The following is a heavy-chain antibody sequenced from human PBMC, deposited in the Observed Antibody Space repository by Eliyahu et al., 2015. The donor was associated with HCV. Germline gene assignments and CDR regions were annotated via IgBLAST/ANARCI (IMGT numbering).Heavy chain of an antibody. CDR2: INHSGST. J-gene: IGHJ4*02. CDR3: ARGDIVVVVFDY. Sequence: QVQLQQWGAGLLKPSETLSLTCAVYGGSFSGYYWSWIRQPPGKGLEWIGEINHSGSTNYNPSLKSRVTISVDTSKNQFSLKLSSVTAADTAVYYCARGDIVVVVFDYWGQGTLVTVSS. D-gene: IGHD3-22*01. V-gene: IGHV4-34*01. CDR1: GGSFSGYY.